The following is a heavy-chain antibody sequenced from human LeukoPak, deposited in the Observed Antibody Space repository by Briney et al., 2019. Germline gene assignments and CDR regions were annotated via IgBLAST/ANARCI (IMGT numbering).Heavy chain of an antibody. V-gene: IGHV3-11*06. CDR2: ISSSSSYI. D-gene: IGHD2-2*01. CDR3: ARTYPDAFDI. CDR1: GFTFSDSY. Sequence: PGGSLRLSCAASGFTFSDSYMSWIRQAPGKGLEWVSYISSSSSYIYYADSVKGRFTISRDNAKNSLYLQMNSLRAEDTAVYYCARTYPDAFDIWGQGTMVTVSS. J-gene: IGHJ3*02.